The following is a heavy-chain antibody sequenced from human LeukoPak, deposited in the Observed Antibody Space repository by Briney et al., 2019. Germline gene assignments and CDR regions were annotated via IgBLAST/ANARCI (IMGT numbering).Heavy chain of an antibody. CDR1: GFTFSSYA. CDR3: ARLNSGSFSDF. V-gene: IGHV3-23*01. CDR2: ISGCGGST. D-gene: IGHD1-26*01. Sequence: GGSLRLSCAASGFTFSSYAMSWVRQAPGKGLEWVSAISGCGGSTYYADSVKGRFTISRDNSKNTLYLQMNSLRAEDTAVYYCARLNSGSFSDFWGQGTLVTVSS. J-gene: IGHJ4*02.